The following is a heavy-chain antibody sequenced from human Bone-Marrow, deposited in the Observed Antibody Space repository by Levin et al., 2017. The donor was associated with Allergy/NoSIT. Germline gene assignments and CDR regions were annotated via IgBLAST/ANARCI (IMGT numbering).Heavy chain of an antibody. D-gene: IGHD4-17*01. Sequence: SCTASGFIFSTYAMNWVRQAPGKGLKWVSAIAGSGDSTFYADSVKGRFTVSRDNSKNTLYLQMNSLRAEDTAIYYCARDYGDYELYVNDSWGQGTLVTVSS. CDR2: IAGSGDST. CDR1: GFIFSTYA. J-gene: IGHJ4*02. CDR3: ARDYGDYELYVNDS. V-gene: IGHV3-23*01.